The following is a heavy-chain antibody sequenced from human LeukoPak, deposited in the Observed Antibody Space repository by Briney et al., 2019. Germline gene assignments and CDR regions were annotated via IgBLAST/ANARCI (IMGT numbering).Heavy chain of an antibody. CDR2: IYTSGNT. V-gene: IGHV4-4*07. CDR1: GGSFSSYY. J-gene: IGHJ4*02. Sequence: PSETLSLTCTVSGGSFSSYYWSWIRQPAGKGLEWVAHIYTSGNTIYNPSLKSRVTMSVDTSKTHFSLRLDSVTAADTAVYYCAGSIAVAAIDYWGQGTLVTVSS. D-gene: IGHD6-19*01. CDR3: AGSIAVAAIDY.